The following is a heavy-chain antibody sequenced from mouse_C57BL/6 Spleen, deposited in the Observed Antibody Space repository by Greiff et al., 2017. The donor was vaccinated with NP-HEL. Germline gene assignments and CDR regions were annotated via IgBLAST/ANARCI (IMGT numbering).Heavy chain of an antibody. V-gene: IGHV1-52*01. CDR3: ARIGITTVVGAMDY. CDR2: IDPSDSET. J-gene: IGHJ4*01. CDR1: GYTFTSYW. Sequence: QVQLQQPGAELVRPGSSVKLSCKASGYTFTSYWMHWVKQRPIQGLEWIGNIDPSDSETHYNQKFKDKATLTVDKSSSTAYMQLSSLTSEDSAVYYCARIGITTVVGAMDYWGQGTSVTVAS. D-gene: IGHD1-1*01.